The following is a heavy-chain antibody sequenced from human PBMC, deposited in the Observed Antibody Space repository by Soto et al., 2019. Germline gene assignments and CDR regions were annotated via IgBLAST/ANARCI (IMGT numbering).Heavy chain of an antibody. Sequence: SETLSLTCTVSGGSISSYYWNWIRQPAGKGLEWIGRIYSSGTTNYNPSLKSRVTMSVDTSKNQFSLKVNSVTAADTAVYYCARMGYGTTDTSGYYLFDPWGQGTLVTVSS. D-gene: IGHD3-22*01. V-gene: IGHV4-4*07. CDR3: ARMGYGTTDTSGYYLFDP. CDR2: IYSSGTT. J-gene: IGHJ5*02. CDR1: GGSISSYY.